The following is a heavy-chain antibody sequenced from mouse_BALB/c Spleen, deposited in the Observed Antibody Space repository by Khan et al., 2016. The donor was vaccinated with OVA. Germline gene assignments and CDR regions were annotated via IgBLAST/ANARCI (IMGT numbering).Heavy chain of an antibody. J-gene: IGHJ3*01. Sequence: EVQLQESGPGLVKPSQSLSLTCSVTGYSITSGYYWNWIRQFPGNKLEWMGYITSGGSFNYNPSLKNRISITRDPSNNQFFLKLISVTPEDTATYYCARAGRWFDYWGQGTLVTVSA. CDR2: ITSGGSF. CDR1: GYSITSGYY. D-gene: IGHD3-3*01. V-gene: IGHV3-6*02. CDR3: ARAGRWFDY.